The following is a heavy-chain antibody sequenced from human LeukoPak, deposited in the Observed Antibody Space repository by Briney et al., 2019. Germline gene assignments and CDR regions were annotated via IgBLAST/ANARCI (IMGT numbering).Heavy chain of an antibody. Sequence: ASVKVSCEASGYTFTSYYMHWVRQAPGQGLEWMGIINPSGGSTSYAQKFQGRVTMTRDTSTSTVYMELSSLRSEDTAVYYCARSSRGSSSRNDAFDIWGQGTMVTVSS. J-gene: IGHJ3*02. CDR1: GYTFTSYY. D-gene: IGHD6-13*01. CDR3: ARSSRGSSSRNDAFDI. CDR2: INPSGGST. V-gene: IGHV1-46*01.